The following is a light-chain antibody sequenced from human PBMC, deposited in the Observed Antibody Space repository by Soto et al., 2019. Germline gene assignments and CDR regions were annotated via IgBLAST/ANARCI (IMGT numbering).Light chain of an antibody. CDR1: QSISTW. Sequence: IQMTQSPSTLSASVGDRVTITCRASQSISTWLAWYQQRPGKAPRLLIYDASTLDSGVPSRFSGSGSGTEFTLTVSSLQPDDFATYYCQQYDDYSWKTFGQGTKV. CDR3: QQYDDYSWKT. J-gene: IGKJ1*01. CDR2: DAS. V-gene: IGKV1-5*01.